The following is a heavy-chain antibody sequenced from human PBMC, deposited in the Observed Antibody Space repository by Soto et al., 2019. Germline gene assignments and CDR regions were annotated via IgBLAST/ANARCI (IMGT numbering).Heavy chain of an antibody. D-gene: IGHD5-18*01. J-gene: IGHJ3*02. CDR3: AKDFGYNYGYDAFDI. Sequence: EVQLLESGGGSVQPGGSLRLSCAASGFTFSSYAMSWVRQAPGKGLEGVSGVSGSGGSTYCVDSVKGRFTISRANSKNTLYLQMHSLRAEDTAVYYCAKDFGYNYGYDAFDIWGQGTMVTVSS. CDR2: VSGSGGST. V-gene: IGHV3-23*01. CDR1: GFTFSSYA.